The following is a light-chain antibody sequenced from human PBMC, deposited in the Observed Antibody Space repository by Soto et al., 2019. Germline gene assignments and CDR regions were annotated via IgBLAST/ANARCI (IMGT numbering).Light chain of an antibody. CDR3: QKYTTTNQPWR. Sequence: IEVTQTPSSLSASVGDRVTITCRAIQTISTWMAWYQQKPGKAPKLLVYDASTLQSGVASRFSGSGSGTEFTLIISGLQPDDSATYCGQKYTTTNQPWRFGQVTK. J-gene: IGKJ2*01. CDR2: DAS. CDR1: QTISTW. V-gene: IGKV1-5*01.